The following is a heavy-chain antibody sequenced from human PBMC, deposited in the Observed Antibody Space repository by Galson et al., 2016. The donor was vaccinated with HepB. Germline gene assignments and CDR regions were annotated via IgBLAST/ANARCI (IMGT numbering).Heavy chain of an antibody. Sequence: SLRLSCAASGFTFNRRGMHWVRQTPGKGLEWVAADSMDGRRKFYADSVKDRFTISRDNSNNMLFLQMSSLRVDDTAVYYCAKRHEYCPPVGCSVDSWGQGTLVSVSS. CDR3: AKRHEYCPPVGCSVDS. J-gene: IGHJ4*02. CDR1: GFTFNRRG. V-gene: IGHV3-30*18. CDR2: DSMDGRRK. D-gene: IGHD2/OR15-2a*01.